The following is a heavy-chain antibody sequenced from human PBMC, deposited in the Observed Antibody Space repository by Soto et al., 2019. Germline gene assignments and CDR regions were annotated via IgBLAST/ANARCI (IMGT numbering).Heavy chain of an antibody. CDR1: GFSLSTYGMG. J-gene: IGHJ4*02. Sequence: QITLKESGPTLVKPTQTLTLTCTFSGFSLSTYGMGVGWIRQPPGKAPEWLALIYWNDDKRYSPSLKSRLTIAKDTSNHLVVLTMTHVDPVDAATYYCVNSPDRSPSDYWGQGTLVTGSS. CDR3: VNSPDRSPSDY. CDR2: IYWNDDK. V-gene: IGHV2-5*01.